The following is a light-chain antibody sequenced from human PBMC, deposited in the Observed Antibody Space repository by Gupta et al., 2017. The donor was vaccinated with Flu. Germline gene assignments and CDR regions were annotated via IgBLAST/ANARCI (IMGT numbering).Light chain of an antibody. J-gene: IGKJ1*01. CDR2: GAS. V-gene: IGKV3D-15*01. CDR3: QQYNNWPPT. CDR1: QSVSSN. Sequence: EIVMTQSPATLSVSPGERATLSCSASQSVSSNLAWYQQRPGRAPRLLIQGASTRATGIPARFSGSGSGTEFTLTISSLQPEDFAVYYCQQYNNWPPTFGQGTKVEIK.